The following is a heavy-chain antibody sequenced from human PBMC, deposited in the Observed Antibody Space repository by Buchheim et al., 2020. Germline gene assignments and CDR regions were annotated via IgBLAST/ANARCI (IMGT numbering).Heavy chain of an antibody. J-gene: IGHJ6*02. D-gene: IGHD2-15*01. Sequence: EVQLLESGGGLVQPGGSLRLSCAASGFTFSSYAMSWVRQAPGKGLEWVSAISGSGGSTYYADSVKGRFTISRDNSKNTLYLQMNSLRAEDTAVYYCAKSDYTNIVVVVAAKMSPGSLGYYYGMDVWGQGTT. CDR3: AKSDYTNIVVVVAAKMSPGSLGYYYGMDV. CDR1: GFTFSSYA. V-gene: IGHV3-23*01. CDR2: ISGSGGST.